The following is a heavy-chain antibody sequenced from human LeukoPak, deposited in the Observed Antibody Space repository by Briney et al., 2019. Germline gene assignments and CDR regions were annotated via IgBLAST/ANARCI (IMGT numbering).Heavy chain of an antibody. CDR1: GFTFSSYS. V-gene: IGHV3-48*01. J-gene: IGHJ4*02. CDR3: ARDPSGWYFVDY. CDR2: ISSSSTI. D-gene: IGHD6-19*01. Sequence: GGPLRLSCAASGFTFSSYSMNWVRQAPGKGLEWVSYISSSSTIYYADSVKGRFTISRDNAKNSLYLQMNSLRAEDTAVYYCARDPSGWYFVDYWGQGTLVTVSS.